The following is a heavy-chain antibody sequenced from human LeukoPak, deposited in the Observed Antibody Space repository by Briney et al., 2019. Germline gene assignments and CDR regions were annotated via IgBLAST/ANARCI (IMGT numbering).Heavy chain of an antibody. Sequence: SETLSLTCTVSGDSISSHYWTWIRQPAGKGLEWVGRIYNSGSTDYNPSLKSRVTMSLDTSRNLFSLRLTSVTAADTAVYYCARALNWNSYYFDYWGQGALVTVSS. J-gene: IGHJ4*02. CDR3: ARALNWNSYYFDY. CDR1: GDSISSHY. CDR2: IYNSGST. D-gene: IGHD1-1*01. V-gene: IGHV4-4*07.